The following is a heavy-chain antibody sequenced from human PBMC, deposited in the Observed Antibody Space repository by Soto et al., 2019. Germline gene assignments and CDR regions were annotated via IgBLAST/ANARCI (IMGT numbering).Heavy chain of an antibody. D-gene: IGHD2-21*02. CDR1: GGSFSSYY. CDR3: ARAVTGARLVDWYFDL. J-gene: IGHJ2*01. V-gene: IGHV4-34*01. Sequence: PSETLSLTCVVFGGSFSSYYWSWIRQPPGKGLEWIGEINHRGNTNYNPSLKSRVSMSVDTSKNQFSLKLTSVTAADTALYYCARAVTGARLVDWYFDLWGPGTQVTVSS. CDR2: INHRGNT.